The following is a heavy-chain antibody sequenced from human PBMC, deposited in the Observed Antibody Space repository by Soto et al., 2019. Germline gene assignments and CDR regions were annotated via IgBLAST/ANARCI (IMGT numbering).Heavy chain of an antibody. CDR1: EFTVSRNY. J-gene: IGHJ6*02. Sequence: EVQLVESGGGLIQPGGSLRVSCAASEFTVSRNYMTWVRQAPGKGLEWVSVIDTAGRANYAESVKGRFTNSSDNAKNTFYLQMNSLRVEDTAVYYCARGATYYDFWSGHYTSYTYYGMDVWGQGTTVTVS. V-gene: IGHV3-53*01. CDR2: IDTAGRA. D-gene: IGHD3-3*01. CDR3: ARGATYYDFWSGHYTSYTYYGMDV.